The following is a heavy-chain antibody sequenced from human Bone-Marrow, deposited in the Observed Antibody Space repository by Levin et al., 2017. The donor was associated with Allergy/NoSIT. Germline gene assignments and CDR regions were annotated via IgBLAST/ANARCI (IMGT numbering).Heavy chain of an antibody. CDR2: ISDNSYTR. J-gene: IGHJ2*01. D-gene: IGHD2-8*01. Sequence: PGGSLRLSCAASGFTFSRYAMSWVRQAPGKGPEWVSFISDNSYTRHYGDSVKGRFTISRDNSKNMLYLQMNGLRVEDTAIYYCAKDPPAVLGWYFDIWGRGTQVVVSS. CDR1: GFTFSRYA. CDR3: AKDPPAVLGWYFDI. V-gene: IGHV3-23*01.